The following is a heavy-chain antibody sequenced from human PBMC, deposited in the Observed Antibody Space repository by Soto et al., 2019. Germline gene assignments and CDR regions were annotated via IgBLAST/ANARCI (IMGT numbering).Heavy chain of an antibody. CDR3: AREPWGVGSNFLLGP. D-gene: IGHD3-16*01. Sequence: EVQLVVSGGGLVKPGGSLRLSCAASGFTFSYYSMTWVRQAPGRGLEWVSSISSSTTYISYSDSVRGRFTISRDNAKNSMFPPVNRLRGEDTAVYFCAREPWGVGSNFLLGPWGQG. V-gene: IGHV3-21*02. CDR2: ISSSTTYI. J-gene: IGHJ5*02. CDR1: GFTFSYYS.